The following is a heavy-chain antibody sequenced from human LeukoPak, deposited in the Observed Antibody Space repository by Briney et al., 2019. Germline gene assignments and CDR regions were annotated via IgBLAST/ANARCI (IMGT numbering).Heavy chain of an antibody. J-gene: IGHJ6*03. D-gene: IGHD3-9*01. CDR3: ARTKNPPAGYFTYYYYYYYMDV. CDR2: ISAYNGNT. CDR1: GYTFTSYG. V-gene: IGHV1-18*01. Sequence: ASVKVSCKASGYTFTSYGISWVRQAPGQGLEWMGWISAYNGNTNYAQKLQGRVTMTTDTSTSTAYMELRSLRSDDTAVYYCARTKNPPAGYFTYYYYYYYMDVWGKGTTVTVSS.